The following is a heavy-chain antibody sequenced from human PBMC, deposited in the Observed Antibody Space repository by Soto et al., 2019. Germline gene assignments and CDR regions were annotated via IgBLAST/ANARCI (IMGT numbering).Heavy chain of an antibody. CDR1: GFTLSSYG. CDR2: IWYDGSNK. V-gene: IGHV3-33*01. Sequence: GGSLRLSCATSGFTLSSYGMHWVRRAPGKGLEWVAVIWYDGSNKYYADSVKGRFTISRDNSKNTLYLQMNSLRAEDTAVYYCARDRGSGSYYGMDVWGQGTTVTVSS. CDR3: ARDRGSGSYYGMDV. D-gene: IGHD3-10*01. J-gene: IGHJ6*02.